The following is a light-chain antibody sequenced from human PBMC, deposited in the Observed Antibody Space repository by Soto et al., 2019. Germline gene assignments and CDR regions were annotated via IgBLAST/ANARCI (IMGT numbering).Light chain of an antibody. Sequence: QSVLTQPRSVSGSPGQSVTISCTGTSSDVGRYNFVSWYQQHPGKAPKLIVYDVRTRPSGVPDRFSGSKSGNTASLTISGLQAEDEADYYCCSYAGSYTLFGGGTKLTVL. CDR3: CSYAGSYTL. CDR1: SSDVGRYNF. V-gene: IGLV2-11*01. CDR2: DVR. J-gene: IGLJ2*01.